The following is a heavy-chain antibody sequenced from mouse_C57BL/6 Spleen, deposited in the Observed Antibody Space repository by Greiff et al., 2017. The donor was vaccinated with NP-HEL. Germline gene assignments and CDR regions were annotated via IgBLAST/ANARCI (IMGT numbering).Heavy chain of an antibody. CDR2: ISSGSSTI. CDR3: ARPLTGGGYFDY. Sequence: DVKLVESGGGLVKPGGSLKLSCAASGFTFSDYGMHWVRQAPEKGLEWVAYISSGSSTIYYADTVKGRFTISRDNAKNTRFLQMTSLRSEDTAMYYCARPLTGGGYFDYWGKGTTLTVSS. D-gene: IGHD4-1*01. V-gene: IGHV5-17*01. J-gene: IGHJ2*01. CDR1: GFTFSDYG.